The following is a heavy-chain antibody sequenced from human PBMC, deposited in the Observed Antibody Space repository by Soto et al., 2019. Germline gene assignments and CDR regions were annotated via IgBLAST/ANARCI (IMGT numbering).Heavy chain of an antibody. Sequence: GGSLKLSCAASGFTFSSYALTCVLQAQAQGLEWVSSISANGGTTSYADSVRGRFTISRDNSNNTLFLQMNSLRAEDTAVYYCAIKGYYYDSSGYIMMFDPWGQGSLVTVSS. V-gene: IGHV3-23*01. CDR2: ISANGGTT. J-gene: IGHJ5*02. CDR1: GFTFSSYA. D-gene: IGHD3-22*01. CDR3: AIKGYYYDSSGYIMMFDP.